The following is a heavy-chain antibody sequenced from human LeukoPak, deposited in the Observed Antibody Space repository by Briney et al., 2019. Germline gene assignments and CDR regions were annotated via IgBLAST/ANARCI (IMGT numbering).Heavy chain of an antibody. CDR3: ARKKAGGMFDY. CDR1: GDSVSSNSDS. J-gene: IGHJ4*02. V-gene: IGHV6-1*01. CDR2: TYYRSRWYN. D-gene: IGHD3-16*01. Sequence: SQTLSLTCAISGDSVSSNSDSWNWIRQSPSRGLEWLGSTYYRSRWYNDYAVSMKSRITINPDTSKNQFSLPLNSVTPEDTAVYYCARKKAGGMFDYWGQGTLVTVSS.